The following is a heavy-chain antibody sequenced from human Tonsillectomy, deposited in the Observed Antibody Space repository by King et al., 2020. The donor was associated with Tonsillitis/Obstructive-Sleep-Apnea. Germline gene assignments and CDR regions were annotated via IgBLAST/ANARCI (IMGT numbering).Heavy chain of an antibody. Sequence: VQLQQWGAGLLKASETLSLTCAVYGGSFSGYYWSWIRQPPGKGLEWIGEINHSGSTNYNPSLKRRVTISLDTSKNQFSLKLSSVTAADTAVYYCARDPMVEHFVRADAFDIWGQGTMVTVSS. CDR3: ARDPMVEHFVRADAFDI. J-gene: IGHJ3*02. V-gene: IGHV4-34*01. CDR1: GGSFSGYY. D-gene: IGHD6-6*01. CDR2: INHSGST.